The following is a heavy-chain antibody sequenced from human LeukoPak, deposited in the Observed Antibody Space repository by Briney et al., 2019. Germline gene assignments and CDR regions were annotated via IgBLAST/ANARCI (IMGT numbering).Heavy chain of an antibody. D-gene: IGHD6-19*01. J-gene: IGHJ4*02. CDR2: ISKDGGST. Sequence: GGSLRLSCAVSGLTLSEYRMHWVRQDAGKGLVWVAGISKDGGSTEYADFVKGRCTISRDNAKNSLYLQMNSLRAEDTALYDCAKDRRSSGWNYFDNWGQGTLVTVSS. V-gene: IGHV3-74*03. CDR3: AKDRRSSGWNYFDN. CDR1: GLTLSEYR.